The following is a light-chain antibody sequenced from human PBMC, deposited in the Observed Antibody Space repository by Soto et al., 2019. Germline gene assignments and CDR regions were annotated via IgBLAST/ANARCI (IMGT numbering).Light chain of an antibody. CDR2: DAS. V-gene: IGKV3-11*01. CDR3: QQRSNWRYT. J-gene: IGKJ2*01. CDR1: QSVSSY. Sequence: EIVLTQSPATLSLSPGERATLSCRASQSVSSYLAWYQQKPGQAPRLLIYDASNRATGIPARFSGSGSGTDFTLTIISLEPEDFAVYYCQQRSNWRYTFGQGTKLEIK.